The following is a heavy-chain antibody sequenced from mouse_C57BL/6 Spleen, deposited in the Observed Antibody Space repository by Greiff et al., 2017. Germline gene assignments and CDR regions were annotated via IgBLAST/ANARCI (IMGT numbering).Heavy chain of an antibody. CDR1: GYTFTSYW. D-gene: IGHD2-5*01. V-gene: IGHV1-50*01. Sequence: QVQLQQPGAELVKPGASVKLSCKASGYTFTSYWMQWVKQRPGQGLEWIGEIDPSDSYTNYNQKFKGKATLTVDTSSSTAYMQLSSLTSEDSAVYYCARRPPYSNDYAMDYWGQGTSVTVSS. CDR3: ARRPPYSNDYAMDY. J-gene: IGHJ4*01. CDR2: IDPSDSYT.